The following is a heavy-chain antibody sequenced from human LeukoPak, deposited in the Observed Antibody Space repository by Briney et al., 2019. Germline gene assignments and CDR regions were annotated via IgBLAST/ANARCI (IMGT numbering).Heavy chain of an antibody. J-gene: IGHJ4*02. CDR1: GGSISSGSYY. D-gene: IGHD3-22*01. CDR2: IYTTGST. CDR3: ARLALNYYDSSGYWVDY. V-gene: IGHV4-61*02. Sequence: PSETLSLTCTVSGGSISSGSYYWSWIRQPAGKGLEWIGRIYTTGSTNYNPSLKSRVAISVDTSKNQFSLKLSSVTAADTAVYYCARLALNYYDSSGYWVDYWGQGTLVTVSS.